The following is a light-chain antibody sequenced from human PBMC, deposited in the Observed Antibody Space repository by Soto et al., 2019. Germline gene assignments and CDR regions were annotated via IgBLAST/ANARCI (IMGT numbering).Light chain of an antibody. CDR1: QTVSSN. Sequence: DILMTQSPATLSVSPGERATLSCRASQTVSSNLAWYQQKPGQAPRLLISGASTRATGVPARFSGSGSVTEFTLTISSLQSEDFAGYYCQQYHNWPYTFGQGTKLEIK. CDR2: GAS. V-gene: IGKV3-15*01. CDR3: QQYHNWPYT. J-gene: IGKJ2*01.